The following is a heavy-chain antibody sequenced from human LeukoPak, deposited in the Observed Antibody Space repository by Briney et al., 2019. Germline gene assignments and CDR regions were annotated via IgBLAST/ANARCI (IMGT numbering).Heavy chain of an antibody. CDR1: GGSISGYY. V-gene: IGHV4-34*01. D-gene: IGHD6-13*01. CDR3: ARPRSSSWYGFFDY. Sequence: SETLSLTCTVSGGSISGYYWSWIRQPPGKGLEWIGEINHSGSTNYNPSLKNRVTISVDTSKNQFSLKLSSVTAADTAVYYCARPRSSSWYGFFDYWGQGTLVTVSS. J-gene: IGHJ4*02. CDR2: INHSGST.